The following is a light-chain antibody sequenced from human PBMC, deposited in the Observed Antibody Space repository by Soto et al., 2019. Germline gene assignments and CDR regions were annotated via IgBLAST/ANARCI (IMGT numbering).Light chain of an antibody. Sequence: IQLTQSPSSLSASVGDRVTITCRTSQNVNRYLNWYQQQPGKAPKLLIYAASTLQSGVPSRFSGSGSGTDFTLAISSLQPEDFTTYYCQQSYSIPQTFGHGTKVDIK. J-gene: IGKJ1*01. CDR3: QQSYSIPQT. CDR1: QNVNRY. CDR2: AAS. V-gene: IGKV1-39*01.